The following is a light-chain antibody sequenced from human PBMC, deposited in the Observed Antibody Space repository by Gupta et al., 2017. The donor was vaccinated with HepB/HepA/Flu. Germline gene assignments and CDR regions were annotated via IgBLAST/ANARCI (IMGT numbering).Light chain of an antibody. Sequence: EIVLTWSPGTLTLSPGDITTLSCRASQSVISSYFAWYQQKPGQAPRLLINGASSRATGIPDRFSGSGSWTDFSLTISRLVPEDFAVYYCQQYGSSPPWTFGQGTKVEIK. V-gene: IGKV3-20*01. CDR1: QSVISSY. CDR2: GAS. J-gene: IGKJ1*01. CDR3: QQYGSSPPWT.